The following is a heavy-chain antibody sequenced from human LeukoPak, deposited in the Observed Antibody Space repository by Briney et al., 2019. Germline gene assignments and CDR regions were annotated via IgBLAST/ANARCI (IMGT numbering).Heavy chain of an antibody. V-gene: IGHV4-34*01. CDR3: ARFYGDYVWFSAFDI. CDR1: GGSFSGYY. D-gene: IGHD4-17*01. CDR2: INHSGST. J-gene: IGHJ3*02. Sequence: SETLSLTCAVYGGSFSGYYWSWIRQPPGKGLEWIGEINHSGSTNYNPSLKSRVTISVDTSKNQFSLKLSSVTAADTAVYYCARFYGDYVWFSAFDIWGQGTMVTVSS.